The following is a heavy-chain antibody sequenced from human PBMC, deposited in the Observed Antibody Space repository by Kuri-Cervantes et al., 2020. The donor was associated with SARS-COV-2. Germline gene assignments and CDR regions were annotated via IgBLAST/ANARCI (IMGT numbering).Heavy chain of an antibody. D-gene: IGHD5-18*01. V-gene: IGHV1-69*11. CDR2: IIGMTGTV. CDR1: GVTFSIFD. Sequence: SVKVSCKASGVTFSIFDMSWVRLAPGQGPEWMGRIIGMTGTVHYAQNFKDRVTITADASTSTAYMELSSLRSDDTAVYYCARKRGYSYGDFDYWGQGTLVTVSS. CDR3: ARKRGYSYGDFDY. J-gene: IGHJ4*02.